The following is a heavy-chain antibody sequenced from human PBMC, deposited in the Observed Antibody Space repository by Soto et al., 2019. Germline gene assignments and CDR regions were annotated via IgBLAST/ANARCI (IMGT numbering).Heavy chain of an antibody. J-gene: IGHJ3*02. D-gene: IGHD1-26*01. CDR3: ARDSGSYAHDDFDI. V-gene: IGHV1-69*13. CDR1: GGTFSSYA. CDR2: IIPIFGTA. Sequence: GASVKVSCKASGGTFSSYAISWVRQAPGQGLEWVGGIIPIFGTANYAQKFQGRVTITADESTSTAYMELSSLRSEDTAVYYCARDSGSYAHDDFDIWGQGTMVTVS.